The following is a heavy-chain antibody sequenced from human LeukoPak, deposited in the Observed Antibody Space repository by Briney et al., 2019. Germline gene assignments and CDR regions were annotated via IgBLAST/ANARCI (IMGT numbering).Heavy chain of an antibody. V-gene: IGHV1-2*02. J-gene: IGHJ5*02. D-gene: IGHD6-6*01. CDR3: ARDAGSEQLVSNWFDP. Sequence: ASVKVSCKASGYTFTGYYMHWVRQAPGQELEWMGWINPNSGGTNYAQKFQGRVTMTRDTSISTAYMELSRLRSDDTAVYYCARDAGSEQLVSNWFDPWGQGTLVTVSS. CDR2: INPNSGGT. CDR1: GYTFTGYY.